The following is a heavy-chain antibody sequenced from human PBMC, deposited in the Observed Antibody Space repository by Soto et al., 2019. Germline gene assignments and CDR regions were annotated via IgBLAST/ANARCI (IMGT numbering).Heavy chain of an antibody. CDR2: ISGSGDGT. V-gene: IGHV3-23*01. CDR3: AGPGYSSQDY. CDR1: GFTFSSLA. Sequence: RGSLRLSCAASGFTFSSLALSWVRQAPGKGLEWVSAISGSGDGTDYADSVKGRFTISRDNSKNTLYLQMNSLRAEDTAVYYCAGPGYSSQDYWGQGALVTVSS. J-gene: IGHJ4*02. D-gene: IGHD5-18*01.